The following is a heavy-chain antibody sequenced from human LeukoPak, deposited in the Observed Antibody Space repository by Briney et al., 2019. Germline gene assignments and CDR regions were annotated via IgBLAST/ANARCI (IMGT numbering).Heavy chain of an antibody. CDR3: ARDQIKGAVTTPGY. J-gene: IGHJ4*02. CDR2: ISYDGSNK. CDR1: GFTFSSYG. D-gene: IGHD4-17*01. V-gene: IGHV3-30*03. Sequence: GGSLRLSCAASGFTFSSYGMHWVRQAPGKGLEWVAVISYDGSNKYYADSVKGRFTISRDNSKNTLYLQMNSLRAEDTAVYYCARDQIKGAVTTPGYWGQGTLVTVSS.